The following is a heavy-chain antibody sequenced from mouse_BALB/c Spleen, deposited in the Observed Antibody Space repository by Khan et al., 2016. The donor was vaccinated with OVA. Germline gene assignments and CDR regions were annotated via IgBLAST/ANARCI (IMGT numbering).Heavy chain of an antibody. D-gene: IGHD1-2*01. CDR3: ARTARIKY. V-gene: IGHV3-2*02. J-gene: IGHJ2*01. Sequence: EVQLQESGPGLVKPSQSLSLTCTVTGYSITSGYGWNWIRQFPGNKLEWMGYISYTGSTNYNPSLKSRISITRDTSKNQFFLQLNSVTTEDTATXYCARTARIKYWGQGTTLTVSS. CDR1: GYSITSGYG. CDR2: ISYTGST.